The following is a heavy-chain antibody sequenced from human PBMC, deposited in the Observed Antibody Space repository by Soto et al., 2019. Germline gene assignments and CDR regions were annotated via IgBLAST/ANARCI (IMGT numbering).Heavy chain of an antibody. CDR1: GGSISSYY. J-gene: IGHJ3*02. Sequence: PSETLSLTCTVSGGSISSYYWSWIRQPPGKGLEWIGYIYYSGSTNYNPSLKSRVTISVDTSKNQFSLKLSSVTAADTAVYYCARGIVVVPAAKGDAFDIWGQGTMVTVSS. D-gene: IGHD2-2*01. CDR2: IYYSGST. V-gene: IGHV4-59*01. CDR3: ARGIVVVPAAKGDAFDI.